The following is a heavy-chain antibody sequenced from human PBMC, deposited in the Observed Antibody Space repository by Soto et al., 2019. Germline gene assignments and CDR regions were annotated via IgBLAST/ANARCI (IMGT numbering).Heavy chain of an antibody. Sequence: GGSLRLSCAASGFTFSTYAMNWVRQAPGKGLEWVSSISSSSSFRYYADSVKGRFTISRDNAKNSLYLQMNSLRAQDTAVYYCARGAPGRDGYNLDFQHWGQGTLVTVSS. CDR2: ISSSSSFR. J-gene: IGHJ1*01. CDR1: GFTFSTYA. D-gene: IGHD5-12*01. CDR3: ARGAPGRDGYNLDFQH. V-gene: IGHV3-21*04.